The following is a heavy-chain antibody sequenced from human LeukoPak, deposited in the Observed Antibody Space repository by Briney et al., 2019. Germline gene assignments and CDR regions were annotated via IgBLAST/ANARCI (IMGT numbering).Heavy chain of an antibody. J-gene: IGHJ5*02. CDR1: GGSISSSSYY. D-gene: IGHD6-6*01. CDR2: ISYSGST. Sequence: SETLSLTCTVSGGSISSSSYYWGWIRQPPGKGLEWIGNISYSGSTNYNPSLKSRVTISVDKSKNQFSLKLSSVTAADTAVYYCARDGGSSSSGDWFDPWGQGTLVTVSS. V-gene: IGHV4-39*07. CDR3: ARDGGSSSSGDWFDP.